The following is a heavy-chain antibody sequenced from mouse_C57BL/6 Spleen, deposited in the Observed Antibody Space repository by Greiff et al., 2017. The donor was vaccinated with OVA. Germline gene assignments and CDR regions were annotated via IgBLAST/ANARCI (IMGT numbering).Heavy chain of an antibody. V-gene: IGHV5-17*01. CDR2: ISSGSSTI. J-gene: IGHJ2*01. Sequence: EVKLVESGGGLVKPGGSLKLSCAASGFTFSDYGMHWVRQAPEKGLEWVAYISSGSSTIYYADTVKGRFTISRDNAKNTLFLQMTSLRSENTAMYYCARGGFDYYALYYFDDWGKGTTLTVSS. D-gene: IGHD1-1*01. CDR3: ARGGFDYYALYYFDD. CDR1: GFTFSDYG.